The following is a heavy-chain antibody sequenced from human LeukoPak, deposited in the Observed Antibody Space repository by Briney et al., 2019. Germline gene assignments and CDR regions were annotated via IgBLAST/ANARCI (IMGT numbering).Heavy chain of an antibody. V-gene: IGHV4-59*08. Sequence: SETLSLTCTVPGGSTSSYYWSWIRQPPGKGPEWSGYIYYSGSTNYNPSLKRRVTISVDPSENQFSVKLSSVTAAHTAVYYCTRGDWAKKYYDFWSGYRNWFDPWGQGTLVTVSS. CDR3: TRGDWAKKYYDFWSGYRNWFDP. D-gene: IGHD3-3*01. J-gene: IGHJ5*02. CDR2: IYYSGST. CDR1: GGSTSSYY.